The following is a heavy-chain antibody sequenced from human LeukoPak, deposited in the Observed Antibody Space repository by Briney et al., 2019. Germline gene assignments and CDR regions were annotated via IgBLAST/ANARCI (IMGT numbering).Heavy chain of an antibody. V-gene: IGHV4-59*01. CDR1: GGSISSYY. Sequence: SETLSLTCTVSGGSISSYYWSWIRQPPGTGLEWFGYIYYSGSTNYNPSLKSRVTISVDTSKNQFSLKLSSVTAADTAVYYCARAGGGVLLWFGVFDYWGQGTLVTVSS. D-gene: IGHD3-10*01. CDR3: ARAGGGVLLWFGVFDY. J-gene: IGHJ4*02. CDR2: IYYSGST.